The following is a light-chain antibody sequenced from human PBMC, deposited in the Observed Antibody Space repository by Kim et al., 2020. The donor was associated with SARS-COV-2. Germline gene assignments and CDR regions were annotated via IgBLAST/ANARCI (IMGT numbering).Light chain of an antibody. CDR3: NSRDSNDNVV. V-gene: IGLV3-19*01. CDR2: GKN. Sequence: VALGQTVRITCQGDSLRSYYATWYQQKPGQAPIVVIYGKNNRSSGIPDRFSGSSSGNTASLTITGTQAGDEADYYCNSRDSNDNVVFGGGTKLTVL. J-gene: IGLJ2*01. CDR1: SLRSYY.